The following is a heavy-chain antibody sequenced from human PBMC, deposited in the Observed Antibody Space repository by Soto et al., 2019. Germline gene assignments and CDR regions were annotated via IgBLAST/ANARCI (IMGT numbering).Heavy chain of an antibody. V-gene: IGHV3-23*01. Sequence: PGGSLRLSCAASGFTFSSYAMSWVRQAPGKGLEWVSAISGSGGSTYYADSVKGRFTISRDNSKNTLHLQMNSLRAEDTAVYYCAKGVAYYDFWSGSMDVWGQGSTVTVSS. D-gene: IGHD3-3*01. CDR2: ISGSGGST. J-gene: IGHJ6*02. CDR1: GFTFSSYA. CDR3: AKGVAYYDFWSGSMDV.